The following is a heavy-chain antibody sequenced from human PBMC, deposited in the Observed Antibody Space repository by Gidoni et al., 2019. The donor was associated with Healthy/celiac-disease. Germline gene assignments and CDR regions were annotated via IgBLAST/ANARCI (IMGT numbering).Heavy chain of an antibody. CDR1: GFTSSSYW. CDR2: IKQDGSEK. CDR3: ARDSMTTVRNDAFDI. D-gene: IGHD4-17*01. Sequence: EVQLVESGGGLVQPGGSLRLSCAASGFTSSSYWMSWVRQAPGKGLEWVANIKQDGSEKYYVDSVKGRFTISRDNAKNSLYLQMNSLRAEDTAVYYCARDSMTTVRNDAFDIWGQGTMVTVSS. V-gene: IGHV3-7*01. J-gene: IGHJ3*02.